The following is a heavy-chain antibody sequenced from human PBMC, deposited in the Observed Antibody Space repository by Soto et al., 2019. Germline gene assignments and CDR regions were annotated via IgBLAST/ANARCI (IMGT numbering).Heavy chain of an antibody. CDR2: FDPEDGET. CDR3: ATGLVGLRFLEWLPEVVGYYYGIDV. CDR1: GYTLTELS. J-gene: IGHJ6*02. V-gene: IGHV1-24*01. D-gene: IGHD3-3*01. Sequence: EASVKVSCKVSGYTLTELSMHCVRQAPGKGLEWMGGFDPEDGETIYAQKFQVRVTMTEDTSTHTAYMELSSLRSEDTAVYYCATGLVGLRFLEWLPEVVGYYYGIDVWGQGNRVTVSS.